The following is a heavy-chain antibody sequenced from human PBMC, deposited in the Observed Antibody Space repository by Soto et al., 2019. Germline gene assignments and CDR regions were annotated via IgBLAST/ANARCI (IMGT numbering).Heavy chain of an antibody. Sequence: QLQLQESGSGLVKPSQTLSLTCAVSGGSISSGGSSWTWIRQPPGKGLEWIGYIYHSGSTYYNPSLQSRVTISVDRFKNQFSLKLTSVTAADTAVYYCARGAVVNFDSWGQGTLVTVSS. CDR1: GGSISSGGSS. D-gene: IGHD3-22*01. J-gene: IGHJ4*02. CDR3: ARGAVVNFDS. V-gene: IGHV4-30-2*01. CDR2: IYHSGST.